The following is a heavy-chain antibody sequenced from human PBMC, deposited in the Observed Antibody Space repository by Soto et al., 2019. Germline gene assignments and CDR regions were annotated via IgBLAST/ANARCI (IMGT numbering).Heavy chain of an antibody. Sequence: PGESLKISCAASGFTFSDYLMTWVRQAPGKGLEWVATIKQDGNEEYYVDSVKGRFTISRDNAKNSLYLQMNSLKTEDTAVYYCTRPDENVWGKYDYWGQGTLVTVSS. CDR2: IKQDGNEE. CDR3: TRPDENVWGKYDY. D-gene: IGHD3-16*01. J-gene: IGHJ4*02. V-gene: IGHV3-7*03. CDR1: GFTFSDYL.